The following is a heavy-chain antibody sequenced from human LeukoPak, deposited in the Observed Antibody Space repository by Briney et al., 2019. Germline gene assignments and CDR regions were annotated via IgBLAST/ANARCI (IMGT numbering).Heavy chain of an antibody. CDR1: GFTFSDSA. J-gene: IGHJ4*02. CDR3: SSFGDSTSLFDY. V-gene: IGHV3-73*01. Sequence: GGSLKLSCVASGFTFSDSAIHWVRQASGEGLEWVGRIRSKANSYATAYVASVKGRFTISRDDSKNTAYLQMNSLQTEDTAVYYCSSFGDSTSLFDYWGQGTLVTVSS. CDR2: IRSKANSYAT. D-gene: IGHD3-22*01.